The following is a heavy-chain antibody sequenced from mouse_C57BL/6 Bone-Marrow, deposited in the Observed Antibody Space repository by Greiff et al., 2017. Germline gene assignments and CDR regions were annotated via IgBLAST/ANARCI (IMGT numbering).Heavy chain of an antibody. CDR1: GFNIKNTY. CDR3: AREMGGKPLYYAMDY. CDR2: MDPANGNT. J-gene: IGHJ4*01. D-gene: IGHD1-1*02. V-gene: IGHV14-3*01. Sequence: VQLQQSVAELVRPGASVKLSCTASGFNIKNTYLHWVKQRPEQGLEGIGRMDPANGNTKYAPKFQGKATITADTSSNSSYPQLSSLTSEDPAIYYCAREMGGKPLYYAMDYWGQGTSVTVSS.